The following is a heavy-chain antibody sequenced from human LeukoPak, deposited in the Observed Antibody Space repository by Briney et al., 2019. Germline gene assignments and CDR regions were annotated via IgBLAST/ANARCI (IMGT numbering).Heavy chain of an antibody. V-gene: IGHV1-69*01. J-gene: IGHJ6*02. D-gene: IGHD6-13*01. CDR3: ARYIAAAGIRGDYYYYGMDV. Sequence: ASVKVSCKASGGTFSSYAISWVRQAPGQGLEWMGGIIPIFGTANYAQKFQGRVTITADESTSTAYMELSSLRSEDTAVYYCARYIAAAGIRGDYYYYGMDVWGRGTTVTVSS. CDR2: IIPIFGTA. CDR1: GGTFSSYA.